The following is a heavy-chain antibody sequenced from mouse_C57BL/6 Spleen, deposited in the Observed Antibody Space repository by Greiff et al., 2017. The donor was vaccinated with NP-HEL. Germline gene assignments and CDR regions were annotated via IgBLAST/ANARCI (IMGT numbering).Heavy chain of an antibody. J-gene: IGHJ2*01. CDR1: GFTFSSYA. Sequence: EVQVVESGGGLVKPGGSLKLSCAASGFTFSSYAMSWVRQTPEKRLEWVATISDGGSYTYYPDNVKGRFTISRDNAKNNLYLQMRHLKFEDTAMYYCASEDGYYVDYWGQGTTLTVSS. D-gene: IGHD2-3*01. V-gene: IGHV5-4*01. CDR3: ASEDGYYVDY. CDR2: ISDGGSYT.